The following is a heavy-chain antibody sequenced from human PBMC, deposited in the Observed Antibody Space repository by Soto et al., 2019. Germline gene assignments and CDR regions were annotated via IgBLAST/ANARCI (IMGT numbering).Heavy chain of an antibody. D-gene: IGHD2-2*01. CDR1: GFIFSSYG. CDR2: IWDDGSNK. Sequence: QVQLVESGGGVVQPGRSLKLSCAASGFIFSSYGMHWVRQAPGKGLEWVAVIWDDGSNKFYADSVKGRFTLSRDNSKNTVCLQMSSLGAEDTAVYYCVRDTYCTTSSCYVFEYWGQGVLVTVSS. V-gene: IGHV3-33*01. J-gene: IGHJ4*02. CDR3: VRDTYCTTSSCYVFEY.